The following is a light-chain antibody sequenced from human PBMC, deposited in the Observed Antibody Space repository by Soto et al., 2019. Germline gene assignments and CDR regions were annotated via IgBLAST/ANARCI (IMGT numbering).Light chain of an antibody. J-gene: IGKJ2*01. CDR2: GAS. CDR3: QQYGSSPPYT. CDR1: QSVSSNN. Sequence: EIVLTQSPGTLSLSPGEGATLSCRASQSVSSNNLAWYQQKPGRAPRLLIFGASNRASDIPHRFSGSGSVTDFTLTISRLEPADFAVYYCQQYGSSPPYTFGQGTKLEIK. V-gene: IGKV3-20*01.